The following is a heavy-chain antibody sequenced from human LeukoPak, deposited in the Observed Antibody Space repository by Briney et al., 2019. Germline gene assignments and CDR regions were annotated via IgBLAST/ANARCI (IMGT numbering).Heavy chain of an antibody. Sequence: GGSLRLSCAASGLTINTNYMSWVRQAPGKGLGWVSVVYSGGDTYYADSVKGRFTISRDNSKNTLYLQMNSLRAEDTAVYYCAREITMPAQVYGMDVWGQGTTVTVSS. CDR1: GLTINTNY. V-gene: IGHV3-66*01. CDR2: VYSGGDT. CDR3: AREITMPAQVYGMDV. J-gene: IGHJ6*02. D-gene: IGHD3-10*01.